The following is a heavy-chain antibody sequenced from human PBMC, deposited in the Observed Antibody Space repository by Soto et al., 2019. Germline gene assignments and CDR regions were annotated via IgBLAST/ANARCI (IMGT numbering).Heavy chain of an antibody. Sequence: PSETLSLTCTVSGGSITIGGYCWSWIRQTPGQGLEWIGYICHSGNTYYNPSLKSRVTTSLDRSKNQFSLNLSSVTAADTAVYYCARGASAYSYRSPAFDLWGQGTLVTVSS. CDR3: ARGASAYSYRSPAFDL. CDR1: GGSITIGGYC. J-gene: IGHJ4*02. V-gene: IGHV4-30-2*01. D-gene: IGHD5-18*01. CDR2: ICHSGNT.